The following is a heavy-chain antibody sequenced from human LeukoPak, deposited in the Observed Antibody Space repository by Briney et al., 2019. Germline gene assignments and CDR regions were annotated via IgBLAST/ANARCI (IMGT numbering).Heavy chain of an antibody. J-gene: IGHJ3*02. CDR3: AREWKFDI. D-gene: IGHD1-1*01. Sequence: GGSLRLSCAASGFTVSSNYTSWVRQAPGKGLEWVSVIYAGGTTYYADSVKGRFTISRDNSRNTLYLQMSSLRAEDTAVYYCAREWKFDIWGQGTMVTVSS. CDR1: GFTVSSNY. V-gene: IGHV3-53*01. CDR2: IYAGGTT.